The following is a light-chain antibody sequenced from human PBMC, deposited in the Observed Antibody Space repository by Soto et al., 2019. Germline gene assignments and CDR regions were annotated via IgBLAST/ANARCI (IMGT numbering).Light chain of an antibody. CDR3: QQYGSSPLT. CDR2: GAS. Sequence: EVVLTQSPDTLSLSPGEGANLSCRASQNVASGYLAWYQQKPGQAPRLLIYGASTVATGTPDRFSGSGSATDFTLTISRLEPDDFAVFYCQQYGSSPLTFGGGTKVEI. J-gene: IGKJ4*01. CDR1: QNVASGY. V-gene: IGKV3-20*01.